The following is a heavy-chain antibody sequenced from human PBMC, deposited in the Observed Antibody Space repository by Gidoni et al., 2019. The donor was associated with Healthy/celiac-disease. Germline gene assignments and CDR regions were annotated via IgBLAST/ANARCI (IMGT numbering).Heavy chain of an antibody. CDR1: GCSFVSCG. CDR3: AKDGAPYSSSWYFDY. Sequence: QVQLLESGGGVVRPKRSLGRHCSAAGCSFVSCGMHWVRPAPGKGVVWLAVISYHGSTKYYADSVTGRFTISRYNSKTTLSLQMNSLRAEDTAVYYCAKDGAPYSSSWYFDYWGQGTLVTVSS. V-gene: IGHV3-30*18. CDR2: ISYHGSTK. J-gene: IGHJ4*02. D-gene: IGHD6-13*01.